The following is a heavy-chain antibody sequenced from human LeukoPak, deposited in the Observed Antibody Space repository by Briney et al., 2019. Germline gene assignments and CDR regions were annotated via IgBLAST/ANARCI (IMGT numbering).Heavy chain of an antibody. CDR2: MNPNSGNT. J-gene: IGHJ4*02. CDR3: AKATSDSYGGY. Sequence: ASVKVSCKASGYTFTSYDINWVRQATGQGLEWMGWMNPNSGNTGYAQKFQGRVTITRNTSISTAYMELNSLRAEDTAVYYCAKATSDSYGGYWGQGTLVTVSS. D-gene: IGHD4-23*01. V-gene: IGHV1-8*03. CDR1: GYTFTSYD.